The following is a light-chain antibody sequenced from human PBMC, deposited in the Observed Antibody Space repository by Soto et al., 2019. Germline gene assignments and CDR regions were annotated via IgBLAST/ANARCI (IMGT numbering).Light chain of an antibody. Sequence: SYELSQPPSVSVAPGQTARITCRGDNIGGKRVHWYQQKPGQAPLLVVSDDRGRPSGIPERFAGSNSGNAAALAISSVAAGDAADYYCQVWASTSDPVVLGGGTKRTVL. CDR2: DDR. V-gene: IGLV3-21*02. CDR1: NIGGKR. CDR3: QVWASTSDPVV. J-gene: IGLJ2*01.